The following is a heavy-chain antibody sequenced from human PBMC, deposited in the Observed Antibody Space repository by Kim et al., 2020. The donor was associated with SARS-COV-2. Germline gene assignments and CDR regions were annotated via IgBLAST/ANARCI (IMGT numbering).Heavy chain of an antibody. Sequence: SETLSLTCAVYGGSFSGYYWSWIRQPPGKGLEWIGEINHSGSTNYNPSLKSRVTISVDTSKNQFSLKLSSVTAADTAVYYCARGRVVVRLYDYWGQGTLVTVSS. D-gene: IGHD2-15*01. CDR2: INHSGST. V-gene: IGHV4-34*01. CDR3: ARGRVVVRLYDY. J-gene: IGHJ4*02. CDR1: GGSFSGYY.